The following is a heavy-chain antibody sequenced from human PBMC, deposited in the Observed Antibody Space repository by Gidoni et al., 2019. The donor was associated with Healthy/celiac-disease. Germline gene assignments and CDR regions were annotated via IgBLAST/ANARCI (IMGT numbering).Heavy chain of an antibody. Sequence: EVQLVESGGGLVQPGGSLKLYCAASGFNFSGSAMHWVRQASGKGLEWVGRIRSKANSYATAYAASVKGRFTISRDDSKNTAYLQMNSLKTEDTAVYYCIARGLRFLEWTYDYWGQGTLVTVSS. J-gene: IGHJ4*02. CDR2: IRSKANSYAT. V-gene: IGHV3-73*02. D-gene: IGHD3-3*01. CDR3: IARGLRFLEWTYDY. CDR1: GFNFSGSA.